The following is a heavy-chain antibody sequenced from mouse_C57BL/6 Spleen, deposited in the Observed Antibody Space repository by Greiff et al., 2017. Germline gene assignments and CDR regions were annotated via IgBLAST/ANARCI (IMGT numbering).Heavy chain of an antibody. CDR3: ARSTVVASHYAMDY. V-gene: IGHV1-7*01. CDR1: GYTFTSYW. Sequence: QVQLQQSGAELAKPGASVKLSCKASGYTFTSYWMHWVKQRPGQGLEWIGYIIPSSGYTKYNQKFKDKATLTADKSSSTAYMQLSRLTYEDSAVYYCARSTVVASHYAMDYWGQGTSVTVSS. CDR2: IIPSSGYT. J-gene: IGHJ4*01. D-gene: IGHD1-1*01.